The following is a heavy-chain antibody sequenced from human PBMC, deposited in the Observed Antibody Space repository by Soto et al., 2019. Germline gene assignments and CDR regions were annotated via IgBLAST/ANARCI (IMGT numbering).Heavy chain of an antibody. J-gene: IGHJ4*02. D-gene: IGHD6-19*01. Sequence: PGGSLRLSCAASGFTFSSYWMSLVRQAPGKGLEWVANIKQDGSEKYYVDSVKGRFTISRDNAKNSLYLQMNSLRAEDTAVYYCARDPLLYSSGWHCWGQGTLVTVSS. V-gene: IGHV3-7*01. CDR1: GFTFSSYW. CDR2: IKQDGSEK. CDR3: ARDPLLYSSGWHC.